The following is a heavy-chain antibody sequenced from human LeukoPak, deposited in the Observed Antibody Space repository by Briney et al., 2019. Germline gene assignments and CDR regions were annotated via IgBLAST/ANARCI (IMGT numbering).Heavy chain of an antibody. CDR2: ISSSSSYI. Sequence: AGGSLRLSCAAYGFTFSSYSMNWVRQAPGKGLEWVSSISSSSSYIYYADSMKGRFTISRDNAKNSLYMQMNSLRAEDTAVYYCARDDSSPFDYWGQGTLVTVSS. CDR1: GFTFSSYS. CDR3: ARDDSSPFDY. J-gene: IGHJ4*02. D-gene: IGHD3-22*01. V-gene: IGHV3-21*01.